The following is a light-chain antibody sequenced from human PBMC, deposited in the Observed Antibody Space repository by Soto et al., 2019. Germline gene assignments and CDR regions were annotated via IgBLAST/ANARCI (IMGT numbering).Light chain of an antibody. CDR3: QQYGTSPPET. V-gene: IGKV3-20*01. CDR1: QSVSSSY. CDR2: AAS. J-gene: IGKJ1*01. Sequence: EIVLTQSPGTLSLSPGERATLSCRASQSVSSSYLAWYQQKPGQAPRLLIYAASSRATGIPDRFSGSGSGTDFTLTISRLEPEDFALNYCQQYGTSPPETFGQGTKVEIK.